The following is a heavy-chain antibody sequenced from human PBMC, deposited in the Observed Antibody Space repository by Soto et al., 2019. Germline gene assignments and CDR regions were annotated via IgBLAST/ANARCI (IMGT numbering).Heavy chain of an antibody. V-gene: IGHV4-39*01. J-gene: IGHJ4*02. CDR1: GDSINSDNYC. CDR3: ARPAGLAAISYYFDY. D-gene: IGHD3-9*01. CDR2: IDYRGNT. Sequence: QLQLQESGPGLVKPSETLSLTCSVSGDSINSDNYCWGWIRQPPGKGLEWIGSIDYRGNTYYNPSLKTGVTISLDKSKSQFTLTLNSVTAADSAGYCCARPAGLAAISYYFDYWGQGTLVTVS.